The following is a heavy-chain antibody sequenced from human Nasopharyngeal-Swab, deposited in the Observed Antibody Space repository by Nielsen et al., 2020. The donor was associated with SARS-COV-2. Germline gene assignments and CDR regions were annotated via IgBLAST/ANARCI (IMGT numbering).Heavy chain of an antibody. J-gene: IGHJ3*02. D-gene: IGHD3-22*01. Sequence: GGSLRLSCTASGFTLGDYAMSWFRQAPGKGLEWVGFIRSKAYGGTTEYAASVKGRFTISRDDSKSIAYLQMNSLKTEDTAVYYCTSKYYYDSSGYFFRAFDIWGQGTMVTVSS. V-gene: IGHV3-49*03. CDR3: TSKYYYDSSGYFFRAFDI. CDR1: GFTLGDYA. CDR2: IRSKAYGGTT.